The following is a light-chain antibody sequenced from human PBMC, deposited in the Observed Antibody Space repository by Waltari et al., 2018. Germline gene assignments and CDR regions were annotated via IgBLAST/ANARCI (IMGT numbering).Light chain of an antibody. CDR3: YQYSGVPFT. Sequence: DIQMTQSPSSLSASIGDRVTITCRASQGISSWLAWYQQKPGQAPRLLIYSASSLQIGGPSSFSGSGSGTDFTLTISSLQPEDFATYYCYQYSGVPFTFGPGTKLDMK. CDR2: SAS. V-gene: IGKV1-12*01. J-gene: IGKJ3*01. CDR1: QGISSW.